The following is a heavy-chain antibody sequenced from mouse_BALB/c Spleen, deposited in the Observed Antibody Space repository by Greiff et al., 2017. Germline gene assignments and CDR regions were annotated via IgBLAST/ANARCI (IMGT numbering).Heavy chain of an antibody. Sequence: QVQLQQSGAELVRPGTSVKVSCKASGYAFTNYLIEWVKQRPGQGLEWIGVINPGSGGTNYNEKFKGKATLTADKSSSTAYMQLSSLTSDDSAVYCCARCGNWAMDYWGQGTSVTVAS. CDR2: INPGSGGT. CDR3: ARCGNWAMDY. J-gene: IGHJ4*01. V-gene: IGHV1-54*01. D-gene: IGHD2-1*01. CDR1: GYAFTNYL.